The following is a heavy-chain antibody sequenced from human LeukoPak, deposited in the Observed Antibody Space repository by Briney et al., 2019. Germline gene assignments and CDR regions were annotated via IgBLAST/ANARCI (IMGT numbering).Heavy chain of an antibody. V-gene: IGHV3-66*02. CDR3: ASNRYYGLDV. CDR2: IFSGGST. CDR1: GFTVNSND. J-gene: IGHJ6*02. Sequence: GGSLRLSCAASGFTVNSNDMSWVRQAPGKGLEWVSVIFSGGSTYHADSVKGRFTISRDNSKNTLYLQMNSLRVDDTSVYYCASNRYYGLDVWGQGTTVTVSS.